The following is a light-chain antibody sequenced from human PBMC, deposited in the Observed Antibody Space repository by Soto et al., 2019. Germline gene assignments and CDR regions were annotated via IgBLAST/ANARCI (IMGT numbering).Light chain of an antibody. CDR2: DAS. V-gene: IGKV1-5*01. CDR1: QNIDRW. CDR3: QQYNGYSSWT. J-gene: IGKJ1*01. Sequence: IQMTQSPSTLSASVGDRVTITCRARQNIDRWLAWYQQTPGKVPKLLIYDASTLESGVPSRFSGSGSGTEFTLTISSLQPDDFATFYCQQYNGYSSWTFGQGTKV.